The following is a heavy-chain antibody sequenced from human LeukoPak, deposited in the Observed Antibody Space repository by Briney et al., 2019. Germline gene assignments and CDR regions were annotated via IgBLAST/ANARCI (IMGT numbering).Heavy chain of an antibody. Sequence: GESLKISCKASGYSFSIYWIGWVRQMPGKGLEWMGIIYPRDSDTRYSPSFQGQVTISADKSISTAYLQWSSLEASDTAMYYCASARFSGSYYLDFWGQGPWSPSPQ. CDR3: ASARFSGSYYLDF. CDR1: GYSFSIYW. V-gene: IGHV5-51*01. CDR2: IYPRDSDT. J-gene: IGHJ4*02. D-gene: IGHD1-26*01.